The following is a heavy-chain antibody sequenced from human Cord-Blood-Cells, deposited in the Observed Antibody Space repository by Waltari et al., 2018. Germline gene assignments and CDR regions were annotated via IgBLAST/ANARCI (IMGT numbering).Heavy chain of an antibody. CDR3: ARVTGTYYVDY. D-gene: IGHD1-20*01. CDR1: GFTVSSNY. CDR2: IYSGGST. V-gene: IGHV3-53*04. J-gene: IGHJ4*02. Sequence: EVQLVESGGGLVQPGGSLRLSCAASGFTVSSNYMSWVRQAPGKGLEWVSVIYSGGSTYYADSVKGRCTNSRHNSKNTLYLQMNSLRAEDTAVYYCARVTGTYYVDYWGQGTLVTVSS.